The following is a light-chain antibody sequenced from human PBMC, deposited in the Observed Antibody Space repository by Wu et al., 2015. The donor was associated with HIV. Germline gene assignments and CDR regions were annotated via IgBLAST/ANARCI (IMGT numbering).Light chain of an antibody. Sequence: DIQMTQSPSSVSASVGDRVTITCRASQGIGNWLAWYQQKPGKAPKLLIHAASTLQSGVPSRFSGSGSGTDFTLTISSLQPEDFATYYCQQSYSDRSFGQGTKLEIK. V-gene: IGKV1-12*01. CDR2: AAS. CDR1: QGIGNW. J-gene: IGKJ2*04. CDR3: QQSYSDRS.